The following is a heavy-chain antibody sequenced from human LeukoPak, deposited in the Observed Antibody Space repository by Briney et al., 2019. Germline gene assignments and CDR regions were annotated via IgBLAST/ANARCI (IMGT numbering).Heavy chain of an antibody. J-gene: IGHJ6*04. CDR3: AKDRRIIVVVPAAINYYYGMDV. D-gene: IGHD2-2*01. CDR1: GFIFSSYG. V-gene: IGHV3-30*18. CDR2: ISYDGSNK. Sequence: PGRSLRLSCAASGFIFSSYGMHGVRQAPGKGREWVAVISYDGSNKYYADSVKGRFTISRDNSKNTLYLQMNSLRAEDTAVYYCAKDRRIIVVVPAAINYYYGMDVWGKGTTVTVSS.